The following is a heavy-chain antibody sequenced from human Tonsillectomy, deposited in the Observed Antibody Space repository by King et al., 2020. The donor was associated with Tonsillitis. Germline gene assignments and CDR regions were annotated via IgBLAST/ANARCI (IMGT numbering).Heavy chain of an antibody. Sequence: VQLVESGGDLVQPGGSLRLSCAASAFTFSRSGMAWVRQAPGTRLEWVAAINPDGSEENYLASVKGRFTISRDNSRNTVYLQMNSLGADDTAVYYCARDHAYSSFDYWGQGTLVTVSS. D-gene: IGHD6-19*01. J-gene: IGHJ4*02. CDR3: ARDHAYSSFDY. CDR1: AFTFSRSG. CDR2: INPDGSEE. V-gene: IGHV3-7*01.